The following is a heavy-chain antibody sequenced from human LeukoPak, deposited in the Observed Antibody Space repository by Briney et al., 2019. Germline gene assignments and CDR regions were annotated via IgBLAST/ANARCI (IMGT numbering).Heavy chain of an antibody. J-gene: IGHJ4*02. CDR2: INHSGST. CDR3: ARNEIYYGSFDY. D-gene: IGHD3-10*01. Sequence: PSETLSLTCAVYGGSFSGYYWSWTRQPPGKGLEWIGEINHSGSTNYNPSLKSRVTISVDTSKNQFSLKLSSVTAADTAVYYCARNEIYYGSFDYWGQGTLVTVSS. CDR1: GGSFSGYY. V-gene: IGHV4-34*01.